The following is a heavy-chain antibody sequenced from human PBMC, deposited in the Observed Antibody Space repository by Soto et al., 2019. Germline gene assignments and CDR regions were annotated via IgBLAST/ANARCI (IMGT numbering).Heavy chain of an antibody. J-gene: IGHJ3*02. Sequence: ASVNVSCTFSGYTLTELSMHWVRHAPVKGLEWMGGFDPEDGETIYAQKFQGRVTMTEDTSTDTAYMELSSLRSEDTAVYYCATFLDYCTNGVCYPGAFDIWGQGTMVTVSS. V-gene: IGHV1-24*01. D-gene: IGHD2-8*01. CDR2: FDPEDGET. CDR3: ATFLDYCTNGVCYPGAFDI. CDR1: GYTLTELS.